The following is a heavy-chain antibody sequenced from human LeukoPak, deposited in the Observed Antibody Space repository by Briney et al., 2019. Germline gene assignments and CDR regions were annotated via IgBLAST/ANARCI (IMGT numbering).Heavy chain of an antibody. Sequence: PGGSLRLSCAASGFTFSSYSTNWVRQAPGKGLEWVSSISSSSSYIYYADSVKGRFTISRDNAKNSLYLQMNSLRAEDTAVYYCARPKANSGSFYFDYWGQGTLVTVSS. D-gene: IGHD1-26*01. J-gene: IGHJ4*02. CDR2: ISSSSSYI. V-gene: IGHV3-21*01. CDR3: ARPKANSGSFYFDY. CDR1: GFTFSSYS.